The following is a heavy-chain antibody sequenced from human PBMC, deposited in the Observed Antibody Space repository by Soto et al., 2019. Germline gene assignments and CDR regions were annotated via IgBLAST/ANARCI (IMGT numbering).Heavy chain of an antibody. CDR2: ISYDGSNK. CDR1: GFTFSSYA. CDR3: ARDARRPHTVPLN. D-gene: IGHD4-4*01. Sequence: GGSLRLSCAASGFTFSSYAMHWVRQAPGKGLEWVAVISYDGSNKYYADSVKGRFTISRDNSKNTLYLQMNSLRAEDTAVYYCARDARRPHTVPLNWGQGTLVTVSS. J-gene: IGHJ4*02. V-gene: IGHV3-30-3*01.